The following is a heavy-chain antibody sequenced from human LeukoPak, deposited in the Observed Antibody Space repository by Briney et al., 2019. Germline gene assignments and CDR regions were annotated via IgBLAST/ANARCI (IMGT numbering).Heavy chain of an antibody. V-gene: IGHV3-48*03. CDR3: ARGPSYDSGQPGY. Sequence: PGGSLRLSCAASGFTLSNYEMNWVRQAPGKGLEWVSFISSSGNTKYYPDSVKGRFTISRDTAKNSLYLQMNSLRGEDTAVYYCARGPSYDSGQPGYWGQGTLVTVSS. J-gene: IGHJ4*02. CDR1: GFTLSNYE. D-gene: IGHD3-10*01. CDR2: ISSSGNTK.